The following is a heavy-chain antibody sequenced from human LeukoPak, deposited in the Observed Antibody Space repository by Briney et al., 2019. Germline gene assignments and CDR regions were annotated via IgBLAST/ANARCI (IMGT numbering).Heavy chain of an antibody. CDR2: ISYDGSNK. CDR1: GFTFSSYG. J-gene: IGHJ4*02. D-gene: IGHD3-10*01. V-gene: IGHV3-30*18. CDR3: AKELWFGESPFDY. Sequence: GGSLRLSCAASGFTFSSYGMHWVRQAPGKGLEWVAVISYDGSNKYYADSVKGRFTISRDNSKNTLYLQMNSLRAEDTAVYYCAKELWFGESPFDYWGQGTLVTVSS.